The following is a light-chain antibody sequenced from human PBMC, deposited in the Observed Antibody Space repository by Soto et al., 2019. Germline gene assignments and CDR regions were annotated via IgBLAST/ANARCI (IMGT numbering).Light chain of an antibody. Sequence: QSALTQPPSASGSPGQSVTISCTGTSSDVGGYNYVSWYQQHPGKAPKLMIYEVTKRPSGVPDRFSGSKSGNTASLTVSGLQAGEEADNFASSYLGSNNLVFGGGTKLTVL. CDR3: SSYLGSNNLV. CDR1: SSDVGGYNY. CDR2: EVT. J-gene: IGLJ2*01. V-gene: IGLV2-8*01.